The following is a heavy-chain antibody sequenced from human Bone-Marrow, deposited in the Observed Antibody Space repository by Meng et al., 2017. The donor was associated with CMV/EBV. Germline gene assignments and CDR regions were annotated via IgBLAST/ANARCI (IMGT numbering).Heavy chain of an antibody. CDR1: GGTFNRYA. Sequence: ASVKVSCKASGGTFNRYAISWVRQAPGQGLEWMGIINPSGGSTSYAQKFQGRVTMTRDTSTSTVYMELSSLRSEDTAVYYCARLVGATHYWGQGPLGTVSS. D-gene: IGHD1-26*01. J-gene: IGHJ4*02. CDR3: ARLVGATHY. CDR2: INPSGGST. V-gene: IGHV1-46*02.